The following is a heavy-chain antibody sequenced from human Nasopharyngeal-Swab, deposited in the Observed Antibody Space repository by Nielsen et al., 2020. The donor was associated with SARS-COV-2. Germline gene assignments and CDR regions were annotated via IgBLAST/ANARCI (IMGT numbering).Heavy chain of an antibody. V-gene: IGHV3-7*01. J-gene: IGHJ4*02. CDR3: VRDVIATVTTPPDY. CDR1: GFTFSSYW. D-gene: IGHD4-17*01. Sequence: GGSLRLSCAASGFTFSSYWMSWVPQAPGKGLEWVANIKQDGGEKNYVDSVKGRFTISRDNAKNSLYLQMNTLRAEDTAVYYCVRDVIATVTTPPDYWGQGTLVTVSS. CDR2: IKQDGGEK.